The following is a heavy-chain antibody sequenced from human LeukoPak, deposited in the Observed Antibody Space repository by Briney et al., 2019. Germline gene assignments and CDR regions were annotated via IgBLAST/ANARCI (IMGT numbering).Heavy chain of an antibody. CDR1: GYSFTSYW. J-gene: IGHJ5*02. CDR3: ARGLSPIVVVPASFDP. CDR2: IYPGDSDT. Sequence: GESLKISCKGSGYSFTSYWIGCVRQMPGKGLEWMGIIYPGDSDTRYSPSFQGQVTISADKSISTAYLQWSSLKASDTAMYYCARGLSPIVVVPASFDPWGQGTLVTVSS. V-gene: IGHV5-51*01. D-gene: IGHD2-2*01.